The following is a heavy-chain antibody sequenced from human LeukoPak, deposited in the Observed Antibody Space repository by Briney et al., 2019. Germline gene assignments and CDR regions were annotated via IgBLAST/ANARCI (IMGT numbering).Heavy chain of an antibody. D-gene: IGHD1-20*01. CDR1: GFTFSSYS. Sequence: GGSLRLSCAASGFTFSSYSMNWVRQAPGKGREWVSSISSRSSYIYYADSVKGRFTISRDKAKNSLYLQMNSLRAEDTAVYYCARGTGRGMTPDYWGQGTLVTVSS. J-gene: IGHJ4*02. CDR2: ISSRSSYI. V-gene: IGHV3-21*01. CDR3: ARGTGRGMTPDY.